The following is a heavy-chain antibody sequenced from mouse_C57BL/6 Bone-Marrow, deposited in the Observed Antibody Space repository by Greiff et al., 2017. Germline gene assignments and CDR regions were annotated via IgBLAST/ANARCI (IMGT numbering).Heavy chain of an antibody. CDR2: IYPGSGNT. CDR1: GYTFTDYY. Sequence: VNVVESGAELVRPGASVKLSCKASGYTFTDYYINWVKQRPGQGLEWIARIYPGSGNTYYNEKFKGKATLTAETSSSTAYMQLSSLTSEDSAVYFCASIGLRRRGYYFDYWGQGTTLTVSS. J-gene: IGHJ2*01. D-gene: IGHD2-4*01. V-gene: IGHV1-76*01. CDR3: ASIGLRRRGYYFDY.